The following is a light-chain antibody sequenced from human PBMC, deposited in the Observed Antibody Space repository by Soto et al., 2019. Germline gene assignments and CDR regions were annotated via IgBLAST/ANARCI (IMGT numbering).Light chain of an antibody. CDR3: QTWGTGIVV. Sequence: QPVLTQSPSASASLGASVKLTCTLSSGHSSNAIAWHQQQPEKGPRYLMKLNSDGSHSKGDGIPDRFSGSSSGAERYLTISSLHSEDEAHYYCQTWGTGIVVFGGGTKLTVL. V-gene: IGLV4-69*01. CDR2: LNSDGSH. J-gene: IGLJ2*01. CDR1: SGHSSNA.